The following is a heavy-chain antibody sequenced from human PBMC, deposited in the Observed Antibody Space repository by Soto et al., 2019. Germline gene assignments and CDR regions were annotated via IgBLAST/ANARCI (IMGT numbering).Heavy chain of an antibody. CDR2: IKSKTDGGTT. D-gene: IGHD3-22*01. CDR1: GFTFSNAW. V-gene: IGHV3-15*07. Sequence: GGSLRLSCAASGFTFSNAWMNWVRQAPGKGLEWVGRIKSKTDGGTTDYAAPVKGRFTISRDDSKNTLYLQMNSLKTEDTAVYYCTTSPYIQTYYYDSSGYYWGNHWGQGTLVTVSS. CDR3: TTSPYIQTYYYDSSGYYWGNH. J-gene: IGHJ4*02.